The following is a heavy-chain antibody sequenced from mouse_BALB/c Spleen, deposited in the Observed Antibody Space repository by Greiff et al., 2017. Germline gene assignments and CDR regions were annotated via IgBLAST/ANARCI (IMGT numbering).Heavy chain of an antibody. D-gene: IGHD1-1*01. Sequence: EVQLVESGGGLVQPGGSRKLSCAASGFTFSSFGMHWVRQAPEKGLEWVAYISSGSSTIYYVDTVKGRFTISRDNPKNTLFLQMTSLRSEDTAMYYCARSPFITTVVGDYYAMDYWGQGTSVTVSS. V-gene: IGHV5-17*02. J-gene: IGHJ4*01. CDR1: GFTFSSFG. CDR3: ARSPFITTVVGDYYAMDY. CDR2: ISSGSSTI.